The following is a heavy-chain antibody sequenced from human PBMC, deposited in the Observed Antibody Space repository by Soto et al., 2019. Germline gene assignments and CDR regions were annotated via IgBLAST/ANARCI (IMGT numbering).Heavy chain of an antibody. CDR3: AREGLLPYYYYGMDV. J-gene: IGHJ6*02. V-gene: IGHV1-18*01. Sequence: QVQLVQSGGEVKKPGASVKVSCRASGYTFSNYGITWVRQAPGQGLEWMGWISAYNGNTNYAQKLQGRVTMTTDTSTNTVYMELTSLRSDDTAVYYCAREGLLPYYYYGMDVWGQGTTVTVSS. CDR1: GYTFSNYG. CDR2: ISAYNGNT. D-gene: IGHD2-15*01.